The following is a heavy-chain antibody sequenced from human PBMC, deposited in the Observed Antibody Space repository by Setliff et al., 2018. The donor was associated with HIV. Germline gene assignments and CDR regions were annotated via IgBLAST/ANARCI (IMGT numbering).Heavy chain of an antibody. CDR3: ARYRYYYDSSGYGRWFDP. J-gene: IGHJ5*02. CDR2: IYYSGST. D-gene: IGHD3-22*01. CDR1: SYSISSYY. Sequence: PSETLSLTCAVSSYSISSYYWSWIRQPPGKGLEWIGNIYYSGSTYYNPSLKSRVTISVDTSENQFSLRLNSVTAADTAVYYCARYRYYYDSSGYGRWFDPWGQGTLVTVSS. V-gene: IGHV4-59*04.